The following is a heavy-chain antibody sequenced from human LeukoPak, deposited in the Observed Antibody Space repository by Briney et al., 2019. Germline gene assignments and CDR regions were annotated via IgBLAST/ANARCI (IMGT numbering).Heavy chain of an antibody. CDR1: GGSFSGYY. CDR2: INHSGST. Sequence: PSETLSLTCAVYGGSFSGYYWSWIRQPPGKGLEWIGEINHSGSTNYNPSLKSRVTISVDTSKNQFSLKLSSVTAADTAVYYCARARGYSGYDYYYYGMDVWGQGTTVTVSS. D-gene: IGHD5-12*01. V-gene: IGHV4-34*01. CDR3: ARARGYSGYDYYYYGMDV. J-gene: IGHJ6*02.